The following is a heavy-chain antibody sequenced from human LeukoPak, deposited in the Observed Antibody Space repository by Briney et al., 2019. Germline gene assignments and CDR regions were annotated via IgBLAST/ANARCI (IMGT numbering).Heavy chain of an antibody. CDR1: GFTVSSIH. CDR2: TYTGGNS. V-gene: IGHV3-53*01. CDR3: AKARYFDWLPDY. Sequence: GGSLRLSCAASGFTVSSIHMVWVRQAPGKGLEWVSVTYTGGNSYYADSVKGRFIISRDISKNTLYLQMNSLRAEDTAVYYCAKARYFDWLPDYWGQGTLVTVSS. D-gene: IGHD3-9*01. J-gene: IGHJ4*02.